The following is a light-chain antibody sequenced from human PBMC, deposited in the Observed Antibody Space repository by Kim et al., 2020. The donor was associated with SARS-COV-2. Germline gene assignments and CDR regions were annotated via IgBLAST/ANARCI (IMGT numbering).Light chain of an antibody. CDR2: EGS. CDR3: QQYGSSPR. J-gene: IGKJ1*01. V-gene: IGKV3-20*01. Sequence: ENVLTQSPGTLSLSPGERATLSCRASQTVRDNYLAWYQHKPGQAPRLLIYEGSNRASDIPDRFSGRGSGTDFTLIINRLEPEDFAVYFCQQYGSSPRFGQGTKVDIQ. CDR1: QTVRDNY.